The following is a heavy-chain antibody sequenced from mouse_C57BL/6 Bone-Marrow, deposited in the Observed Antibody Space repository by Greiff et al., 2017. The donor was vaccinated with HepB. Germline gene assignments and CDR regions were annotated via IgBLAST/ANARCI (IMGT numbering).Heavy chain of an antibody. J-gene: IGHJ4*01. CDR3: ARYLSYYYAMDY. Sequence: VHVKQSGPELVKPGASVKISCKASGYSFTGYYMNWVKQSPEKSLEWIGEINPSTGGTTYNQKFKAKATLTVDKSSSTAYMQLKSLTSEDSAVYYCARYLSYYYAMDYWGQGTSVTVSS. D-gene: IGHD5-1*01. V-gene: IGHV1-42*01. CDR2: INPSTGGT. CDR1: GYSFTGYY.